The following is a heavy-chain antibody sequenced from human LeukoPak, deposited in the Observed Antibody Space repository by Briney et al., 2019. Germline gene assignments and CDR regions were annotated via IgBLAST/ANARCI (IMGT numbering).Heavy chain of an antibody. CDR2: INHSGST. CDR3: AREGSGPEDYYYYYYMDV. D-gene: IGHD3-3*01. J-gene: IGHJ6*03. CDR1: GGSFSGYY. V-gene: IGHV4-34*01. Sequence: SETLSLTCAVYGGSFSGYYWSWIRQPPGKGLEWIGEINHSGSTNYNPSLKSRVTMSVDTSKNQFSLKLSSVTAADTAVYYCAREGSGPEDYYYYYYMDVWGKGTTVTVSS.